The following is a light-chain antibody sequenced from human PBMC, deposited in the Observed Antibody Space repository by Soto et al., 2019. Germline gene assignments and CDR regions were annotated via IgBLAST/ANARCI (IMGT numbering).Light chain of an antibody. J-gene: IGLJ2*01. CDR3: GTWDNILSAGV. Sequence: QSVLTQPPSVSAAPGQKVTISCSGSSSNIEDNYVSWYQQLPGTAPKLLIYGNNKRPSGIPDRFSGSKSGTSATLGITGLQTGDEADYYCGTWDNILSAGVFGGGTKLTVL. V-gene: IGLV1-51*01. CDR1: SSNIEDNY. CDR2: GNN.